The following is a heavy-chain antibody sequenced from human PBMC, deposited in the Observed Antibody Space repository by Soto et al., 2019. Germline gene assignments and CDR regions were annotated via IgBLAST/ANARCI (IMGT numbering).Heavy chain of an antibody. D-gene: IGHD4-17*01. CDR3: VSQRTTVLTQAYFDY. Sequence: PSETLAITCTVSGGSVTDSSYYWGWILQSPGKGLEWIGSVYDRGRSYSKSSVKSRVTISVDTSKNQFSLNFNSVTASDTALYYCVSQRTTVLTQAYFDYWGPGALVTVSS. CDR2: VYDRGRS. J-gene: IGHJ4*02. V-gene: IGHV4-39*01. CDR1: GGSVTDSSYY.